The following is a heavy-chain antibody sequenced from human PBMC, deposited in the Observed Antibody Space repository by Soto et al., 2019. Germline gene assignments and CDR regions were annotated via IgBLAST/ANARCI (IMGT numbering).Heavy chain of an antibody. Sequence: GGSLRLSCAAPGFTFSSYAMSWVRQAPGKGLEWVSAISGSGGSTYYADSVKGRFTISRDNSKNTLYLQMNSLRAEDTAVYYCAKDSRKAEIFGVVDQLGYYFDYWGQGTLVTVSS. CDR1: GFTFSSYA. CDR3: AKDSRKAEIFGVVDQLGYYFDY. CDR2: ISGSGGST. J-gene: IGHJ4*02. V-gene: IGHV3-23*01. D-gene: IGHD3-3*01.